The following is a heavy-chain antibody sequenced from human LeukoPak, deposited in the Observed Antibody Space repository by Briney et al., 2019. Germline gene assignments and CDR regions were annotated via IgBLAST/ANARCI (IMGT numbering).Heavy chain of an antibody. CDR1: GFTFSSYE. V-gene: IGHV3-48*03. J-gene: IGHJ4*02. CDR2: ISSSGSTI. D-gene: IGHD3-22*01. CDR3: ARDYYDSSGYYDY. Sequence: TGGSLRLSCAASGFTFSSYEMNWVRQAPGKGLEWVSYISSSGSTIYYADSVKGRFTISRDNAKNSLYLQMNSLRAEDTAVYHCARDYYDSSGYYDYWGQGTLVTVSS.